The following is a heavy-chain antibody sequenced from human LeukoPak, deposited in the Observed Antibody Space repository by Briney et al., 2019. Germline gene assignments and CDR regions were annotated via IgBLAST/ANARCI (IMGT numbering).Heavy chain of an antibody. V-gene: IGHV4-38-2*02. J-gene: IGHJ6*03. CDR1: GHSISSGYY. CDR2: IYHSGST. CDR3: ARTTEGGYTYGYFYYHYMDV. Sequence: SETLSLTCTVSGHSISSGYYWGWIRQPPGKGLEWIGSIYHSGSTYYNPSLKSRVTISVDTSKNQFSLKLTSVTAADTAVYYCARTTEGGYTYGYFYYHYMDVWGKGTTVTISS. D-gene: IGHD5-18*01.